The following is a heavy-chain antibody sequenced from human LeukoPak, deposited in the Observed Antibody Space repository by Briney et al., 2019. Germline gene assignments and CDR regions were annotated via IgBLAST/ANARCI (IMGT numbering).Heavy chain of an antibody. CDR1: GFTFSSYE. D-gene: IGHD3-22*01. J-gene: IGHJ4*02. CDR2: ISSSGSTI. Sequence: GGSLRLSCAASGFTFSSYEMNWVRQAPGKGLEWVSYISSSGSTIYYADSVKGRFTISRDNAKNSLYLQMNSLGVEDTAVYYSARDPTYDSSGYGAQYYFDYWGQGTLVTVSS. CDR3: ARDPTYDSSGYGAQYYFDY. V-gene: IGHV3-48*03.